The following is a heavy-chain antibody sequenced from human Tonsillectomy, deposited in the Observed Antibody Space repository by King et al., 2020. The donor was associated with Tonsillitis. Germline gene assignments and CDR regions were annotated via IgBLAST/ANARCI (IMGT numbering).Heavy chain of an antibody. J-gene: IGHJ4*02. CDR2: IDWDDDK. V-gene: IGHV2-70*20. CDR3: ARIAYYDSSDYPYYFDY. D-gene: IGHD3-22*01. CDR1: GFSLSTSGMC. Sequence: VTLKESGPALVKPTQTLTLTCTFSGFSLSTSGMCVSWVRQPPGKALEWLALIDWDDDKYYSTSLKTRLTISKDTSKNQVVLTMTNMDPVDTATYYCARIAYYDSSDYPYYFDYWGQGTLVTVSS.